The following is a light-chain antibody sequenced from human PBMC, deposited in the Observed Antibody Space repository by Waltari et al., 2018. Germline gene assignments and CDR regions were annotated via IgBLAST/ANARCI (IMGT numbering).Light chain of an antibody. CDR2: GGN. V-gene: IGLV2-23*01. Sequence: QSALTQPASVSGAPGQSITISCAGTIGDVGSHNLVSWSQQHPGKAPKLVIYGGNKRPSGVSNRFSGSKSGNTASLTISGLQAEDESDYHCCSYAGSRTLIFGGGTKLTVL. CDR3: CSYAGSRTLI. J-gene: IGLJ2*01. CDR1: IGDVGSHNL.